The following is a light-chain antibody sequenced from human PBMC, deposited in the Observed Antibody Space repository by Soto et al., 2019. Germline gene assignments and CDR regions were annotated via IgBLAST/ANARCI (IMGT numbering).Light chain of an antibody. Sequence: QPVLTQPPSASGTPGQRVTISCSGSSSNIGSNYVYWYQQLPGTAPKPLIYRNNQRPSGVPDRFSGSKSGTSASLAISGLRSEDEADYYCAAWDDSLSGSYVFGTGTKVTVL. CDR3: AAWDDSLSGSYV. V-gene: IGLV1-47*01. CDR2: RNN. CDR1: SSNIGSNY. J-gene: IGLJ1*01.